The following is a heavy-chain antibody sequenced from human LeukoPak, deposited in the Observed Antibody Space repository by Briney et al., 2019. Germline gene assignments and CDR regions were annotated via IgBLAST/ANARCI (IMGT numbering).Heavy chain of an antibody. V-gene: IGHV1-69*04. CDR1: GGTFSSYA. Sequence: SVTVSCKASGGTFSSYAISWVRQAPGQGLEWMGRIIPILGIANYAQKFQGRVTITADKSTSTAYMELSSLRSEDTAVYYCAGGGSGSYYNPLYYYYYGMDVWGQGTTVTVSS. CDR3: AGGGSGSYYNPLYYYYYGMDV. J-gene: IGHJ6*02. D-gene: IGHD3-10*01. CDR2: IIPILGIA.